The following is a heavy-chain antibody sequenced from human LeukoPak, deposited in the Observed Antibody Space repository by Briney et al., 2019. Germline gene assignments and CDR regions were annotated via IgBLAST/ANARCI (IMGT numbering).Heavy chain of an antibody. CDR3: ARGYSSSWYKDY. CDR2: ISSSSSYI. Sequence: GGSLRLSCAASGLTFSSYSMNWVRQAPGKGLEWVSSISSSSSYIYYADSVKGRFTISRDDAKNSLYLQMNSLRAEDTAVYYCARGYSSSWYKDYWGQGTLVTVSS. CDR1: GLTFSSYS. V-gene: IGHV3-21*01. J-gene: IGHJ4*02. D-gene: IGHD6-13*01.